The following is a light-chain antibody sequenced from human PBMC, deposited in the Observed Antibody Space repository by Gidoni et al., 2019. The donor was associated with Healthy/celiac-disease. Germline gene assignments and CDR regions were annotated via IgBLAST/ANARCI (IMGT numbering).Light chain of an antibody. V-gene: IGKV2-28*01. Sequence: DTVMTQSPLSLPVTPGKPASISCRSSQSLLHSNGYNYLDWYLQKPGQSPQLLIYLGSNRASGVPDRFSGSGSGTAFTLKISRVEAEDVGVYYCMQALQTRTFGQGTKVEIK. CDR1: QSLLHSNGYNY. CDR2: LGS. CDR3: MQALQTRT. J-gene: IGKJ1*01.